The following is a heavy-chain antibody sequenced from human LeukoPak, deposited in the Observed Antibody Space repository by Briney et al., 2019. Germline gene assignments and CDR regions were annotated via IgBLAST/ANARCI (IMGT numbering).Heavy chain of an antibody. Sequence: SVKVSCKASGGTFSSYAISWVRQAPGQGLEWMGRIIPILGIENYAQKFQGRVTITADKSTSTAYMELSSLRSEDTAVYYCARDSYDYVWGSYRPFDYWGQGTLVTVSS. V-gene: IGHV1-69*04. CDR3: ARDSYDYVWGSYRPFDY. CDR2: IIPILGIE. J-gene: IGHJ4*02. CDR1: GGTFSSYA. D-gene: IGHD3-16*02.